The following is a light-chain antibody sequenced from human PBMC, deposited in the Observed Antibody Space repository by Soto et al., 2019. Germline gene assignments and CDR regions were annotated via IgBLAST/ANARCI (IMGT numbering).Light chain of an antibody. Sequence: QSVLTQPPSVSAAPGQKVTISCSGSSSNIGNNYVFWYQQLPGTAPKLLIYDNDKRPSGIPDRFSGSKSGTSATLGITGLQIGDEADYYCATWDRSLSVGVFGGGTKVTVL. J-gene: IGLJ2*01. CDR2: DND. CDR3: ATWDRSLSVGV. V-gene: IGLV1-51*01. CDR1: SSNIGNNY.